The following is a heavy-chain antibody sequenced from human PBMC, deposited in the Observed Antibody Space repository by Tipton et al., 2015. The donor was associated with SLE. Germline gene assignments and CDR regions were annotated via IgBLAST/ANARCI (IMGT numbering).Heavy chain of an antibody. D-gene: IGHD1-7*01. CDR3: ARATDWNLSPDV. Sequence: TLSLTCTVSDDSISHYYWTWIRQLPGKGLEWIGYIYYSGNTYYNPSLGSRLTISVDTSKDQFSLRLTSVTAADTAVYYCARATDWNLSPDVWGKGTTVTVSS. CDR1: DDSISHYY. V-gene: IGHV4-31*03. CDR2: IYYSGNT. J-gene: IGHJ6*04.